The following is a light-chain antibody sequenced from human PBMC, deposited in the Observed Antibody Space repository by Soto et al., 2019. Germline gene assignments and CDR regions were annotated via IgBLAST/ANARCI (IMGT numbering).Light chain of an antibody. CDR1: SSNIGAGYD. CDR2: GNS. J-gene: IGLJ2*01. V-gene: IGLV1-40*01. Sequence: QSALTQPPSVSGAPGQRVTISCTGSSSNIGAGYDVHWYQQLPGTAPKLLIYGNSNRPSGVPDRFSGSKSGTSASLAITGVQAEDEADYYCQSYDSSLSVLVFGGGTKLTVL. CDR3: QSYDSSLSVLV.